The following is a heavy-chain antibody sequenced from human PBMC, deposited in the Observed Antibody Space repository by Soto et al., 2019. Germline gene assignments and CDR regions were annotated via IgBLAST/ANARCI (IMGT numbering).Heavy chain of an antibody. CDR2: IYYSGST. CDR3: ATRFYTSRVLFDY. CDR1: GGSISSGDYY. V-gene: IGHV4-30-4*01. Sequence: SETLSLTCTVSGGSISSGDYYWSWIRQPPGKGLEWIGYIYYSGSTYYNPSLKSRVTISVDTSKNQFSLKLSSVTAADTAVYYFATRFYTSRVLFDYWGQRTPVTVSS. D-gene: IGHD2-2*02. J-gene: IGHJ4*02.